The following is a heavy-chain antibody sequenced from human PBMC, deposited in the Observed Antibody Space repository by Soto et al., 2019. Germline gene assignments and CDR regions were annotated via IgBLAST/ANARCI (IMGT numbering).Heavy chain of an antibody. D-gene: IGHD2-2*02. CDR1: GFTVSSNY. CDR2: IDSDGDT. CDR3: ARGHYTSPPGYFDY. Sequence: EVQLVESGGGLVQPGGSLRLSCATSGFTVSSNYMSWVRQAPGKGLEWVSLIDSDGDTYYADSVKGRFTISRDNSKNTLYLQMNSLRAEDTAVYYCARGHYTSPPGYFDYWGQGTLVTVSS. V-gene: IGHV3-66*01. J-gene: IGHJ4*02.